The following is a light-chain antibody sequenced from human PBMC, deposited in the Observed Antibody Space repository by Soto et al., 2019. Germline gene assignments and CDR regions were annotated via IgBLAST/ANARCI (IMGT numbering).Light chain of an antibody. CDR2: GTS. V-gene: IGKV3-20*01. Sequence: VLSQSPGRLSLSPGERATLSCRASQSVPSTYFAWYQQKSGQPPRLLISGTSNRATGIPDRFSGSGAGRDFTLTISRLEHEDFAVYFCQQFGNSPWTFGQGTKVEI. CDR3: QQFGNSPWT. CDR1: QSVPSTY. J-gene: IGKJ1*01.